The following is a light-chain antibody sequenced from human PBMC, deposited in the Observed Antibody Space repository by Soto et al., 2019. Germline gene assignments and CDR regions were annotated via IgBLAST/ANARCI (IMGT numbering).Light chain of an antibody. CDR2: EVT. CDR3: SSYSGTNNYV. J-gene: IGLJ1*01. V-gene: IGLV2-8*01. Sequence: QSALTQPPSASGSPGQSVTISCTGTSSDVGGYNFVSWYQQHPGKAPKLIIYEVTKRPSGVPDRFSGSKSGNTASLTVSGLQAEYEAGYYCSSYSGTNNYVFGTGTKVTVL. CDR1: SSDVGGYNF.